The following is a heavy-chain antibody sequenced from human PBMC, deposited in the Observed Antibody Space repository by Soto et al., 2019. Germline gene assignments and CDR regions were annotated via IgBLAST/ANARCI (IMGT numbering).Heavy chain of an antibody. J-gene: IGHJ3*02. CDR3: ARDLFYYDSSGYYYRNDAFDI. D-gene: IGHD3-22*01. V-gene: IGHV4-30-4*01. CDR2: IYYSGST. Sequence: SETLSLTCTVAGGSIRSGDYYWSWIRQPPGKGLEWIGYIYYSGSTYYNPSLKSRVTISVDTSKNQFSLKLSSVTAADTAVYYCARDLFYYDSSGYYYRNDAFDIWGQGTMVTVSS. CDR1: GGSIRSGDYY.